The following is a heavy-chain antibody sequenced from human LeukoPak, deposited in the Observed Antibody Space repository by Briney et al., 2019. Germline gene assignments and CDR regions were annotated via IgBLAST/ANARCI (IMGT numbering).Heavy chain of an antibody. Sequence: GGSLRLSCAASGFTFSSYGMHWVRQAPGKGLEWVAVIWYDGSNKYYADSVKGRFTISRDNSKNTLYLQMNSLRAEDTAVNYCAKDRATYYYDSNGFDYWGQGTLVTVSS. CDR3: AKDRATYYYDSNGFDY. D-gene: IGHD3-22*01. J-gene: IGHJ4*02. CDR2: IWYDGSNK. V-gene: IGHV3-33*06. CDR1: GFTFSSYG.